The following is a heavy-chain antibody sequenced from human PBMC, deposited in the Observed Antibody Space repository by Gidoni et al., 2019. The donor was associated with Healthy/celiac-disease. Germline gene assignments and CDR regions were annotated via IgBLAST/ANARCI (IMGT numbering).Heavy chain of an antibody. CDR2: ISSSSSTI. CDR3: ARTKVAYLDAFDI. CDR1: GFTFISYS. D-gene: IGHD2-8*01. J-gene: IGHJ3*02. Sequence: EVQLVESGGGLVQPGGSLRPSCAASGFTFISYSMNWVRQAPGKGLEWVSYISSSSSTIYYADSVKGRFTISRDNAKNSLYLQMNSLRAEDTAVYYCARTKVAYLDAFDIWGQGTMVTVSS. V-gene: IGHV3-48*01.